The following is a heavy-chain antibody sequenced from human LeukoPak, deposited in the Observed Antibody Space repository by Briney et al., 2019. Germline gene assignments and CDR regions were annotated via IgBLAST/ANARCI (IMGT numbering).Heavy chain of an antibody. CDR3: AGDLRFLEWLPNYYYYGMDV. V-gene: IGHV4-34*01. D-gene: IGHD3-3*01. J-gene: IGHJ6*02. CDR1: GGSFSGYY. Sequence: SETLSLTCAVYGGSFSGYYWSWIRQPPGKGLEWIGEINHSGSTNYNPSLKSRVTISVDTSKNQFSLKLSSVTAADTAVYYCAGDLRFLEWLPNYYYYGMDVWGQGTTVTVSS. CDR2: INHSGST.